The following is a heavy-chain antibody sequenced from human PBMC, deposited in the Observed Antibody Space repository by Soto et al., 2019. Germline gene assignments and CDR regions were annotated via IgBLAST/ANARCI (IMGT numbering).Heavy chain of an antibody. V-gene: IGHV3-21*01. CDR2: ISSSSSYI. CDR3: ARDDGGSGWSNDD. Sequence: EVQLVESGGGLVKPGGSLRLSCAASGFTFSSYSMNWVRQAPGKGLEWVSSISSSSSYIYYADSVKGRFTISRDNAKNSLYLQMNSLRAEDTAVYYCARDDGGSGWSNDDWGQGTLVTVSS. J-gene: IGHJ4*02. CDR1: GFTFSSYS. D-gene: IGHD6-19*01.